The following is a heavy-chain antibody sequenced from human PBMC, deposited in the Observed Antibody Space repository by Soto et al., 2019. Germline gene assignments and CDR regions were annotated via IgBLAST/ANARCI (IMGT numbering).Heavy chain of an antibody. CDR1: GFTVSNAW. Sequence: GGSLRLSCAASGFTVSNAWMNWVRQAPGKGLEWVGRIKSKTDGGTTDYAAPVKGRFTISRDDSKNTLYLQMNSLKTEDTAVYYCTTDQDYYESSGYPGGHWGQGTLVTVSS. J-gene: IGHJ4*02. CDR3: TTDQDYYESSGYPGGH. CDR2: IKSKTDGGTT. D-gene: IGHD3-22*01. V-gene: IGHV3-15*07.